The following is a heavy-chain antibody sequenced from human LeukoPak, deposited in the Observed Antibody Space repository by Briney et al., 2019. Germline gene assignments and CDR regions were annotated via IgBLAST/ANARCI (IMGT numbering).Heavy chain of an antibody. CDR2: ISAYSGNT. Sequence: ASVKVSCTASGYTFTSYGISWVRQAPGQGLEWMGWISAYSGNTNYAQKLQGRVTMTTDTSTSTAYMELRSLRSDDTAVYYCARGLLGDSDFGYWGQGTLVTVSS. CDR3: ARGLLGDSDFGY. V-gene: IGHV1-18*01. CDR1: GYTFTSYG. J-gene: IGHJ4*02. D-gene: IGHD3/OR15-3a*01.